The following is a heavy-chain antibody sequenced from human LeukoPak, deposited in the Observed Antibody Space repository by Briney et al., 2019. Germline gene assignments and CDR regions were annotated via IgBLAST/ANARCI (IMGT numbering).Heavy chain of an antibody. CDR2: MNPNSGNT. CDR1: GYTFTSYD. V-gene: IGHV1-8*01. Sequence: ASVKVSCKASGYTFTSYDINWVRQATGQGLEWMGWMNPNSGNTGYAQEFQGRVTMTRNTSISTAYMELSSLRSEDTAVYYCASGGYDRPSDLDYWGQGTLVTVSS. CDR3: ASGGYDRPSDLDY. J-gene: IGHJ4*02. D-gene: IGHD5-12*01.